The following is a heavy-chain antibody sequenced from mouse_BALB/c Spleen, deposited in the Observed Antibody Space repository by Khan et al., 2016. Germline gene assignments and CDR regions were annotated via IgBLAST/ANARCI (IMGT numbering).Heavy chain of an antibody. CDR3: ARSKGWLLRGY. V-gene: IGHV9-2-1*01. CDR2: INTETGEP. CDR1: GYTFTDYS. Sequence: QIQLVQSGPELKKPGETVKISCKASGYTFTDYSMHWVKQAPGKGLKWVGWINTETGEPTYADDFKGRFAFSLETSASNAYLQINNLKNEDTAPYVTARSKGWLLRGYWCQGTTLTVSS. D-gene: IGHD2-3*01. J-gene: IGHJ2*01.